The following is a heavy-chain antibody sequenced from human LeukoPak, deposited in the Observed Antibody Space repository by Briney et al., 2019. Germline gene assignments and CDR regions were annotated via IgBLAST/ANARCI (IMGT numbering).Heavy chain of an antibody. CDR3: ARDKPYYDFWSGYYTGPYYYYYMDV. D-gene: IGHD3-3*01. CDR2: INPDGSGK. V-gene: IGHV3-7*01. Sequence: GGSLRLSCAASGFTFNSYWMIWVRQAPGKGLEWVANINPDGSGKYYVDSVKGRFTISRDNAKNSLYLQMNSLRAEDTAVYYCARDKPYYDFWSGYYTGPYYYYYMDVWGKGTTVTVSS. CDR1: GFTFNSYW. J-gene: IGHJ6*03.